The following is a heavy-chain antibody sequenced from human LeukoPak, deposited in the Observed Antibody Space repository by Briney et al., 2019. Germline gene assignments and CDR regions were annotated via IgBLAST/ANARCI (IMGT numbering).Heavy chain of an antibody. Sequence: GGSLRLSCAASGFTFSSYNMNWVRQAPGKGLKWVSYISSSSSTTYYADSVKGRFTISRDNAKNSLYLHMNSLRAEDTAVYYCARDGSGYYGDFDYWGQGTLVTVSS. D-gene: IGHD3-22*01. V-gene: IGHV3-48*01. J-gene: IGHJ4*02. CDR3: ARDGSGYYGDFDY. CDR1: GFTFSSYN. CDR2: ISSSSSTT.